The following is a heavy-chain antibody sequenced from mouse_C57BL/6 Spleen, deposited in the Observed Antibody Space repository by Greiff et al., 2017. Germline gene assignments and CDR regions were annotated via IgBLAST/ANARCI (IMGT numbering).Heavy chain of an antibody. V-gene: IGHV1-18*01. CDR1: GYTFTDYN. D-gene: IGHD2-1*01. J-gene: IGHJ2*01. CDR3: ARSGNYLYYFDY. CDR2: INPNNGGT. Sequence: EVKLQESGPELVKPGASVKIPCKASGYTFTDYNMDWVKQSHGKSLEWIGDINPNNGGTIYNQKFKGKATLTVDKSSSTAYMELRSLTSEDTAVYYCARSGNYLYYFDYWGQGTTLTVSS.